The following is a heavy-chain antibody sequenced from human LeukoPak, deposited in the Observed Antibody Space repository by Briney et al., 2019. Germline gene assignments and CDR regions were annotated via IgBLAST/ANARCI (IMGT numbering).Heavy chain of an antibody. CDR1: GYTFTSYD. CDR3: ARNGLGYDFWSGYSDAFDI. CDR2: MNPNSGNT. D-gene: IGHD3-3*01. V-gene: IGHV1-8*03. J-gene: IGHJ3*02. Sequence: ASVKVPCKASGYTFTSYDINWVRQATGQGLEWMGWMNPNSGNTGYAQKFQGRVTITRNTSISTAYMELSSLRSEDTAVYYCARNGLGYDFWSGYSDAFDIGGQGTMVTVSS.